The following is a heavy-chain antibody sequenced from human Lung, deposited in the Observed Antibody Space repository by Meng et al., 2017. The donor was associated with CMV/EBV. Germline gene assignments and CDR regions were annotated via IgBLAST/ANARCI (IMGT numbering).Heavy chain of an antibody. V-gene: IGHV1-69*05. CDR1: GGTFSSYG. D-gene: IGHD4-23*01. CDR3: ARGSYGGNPDYFYFYVMDV. Sequence: SXXVSXKASGGTFSSYGYTWVRQAPGQGLEWIGGTIPIFGSANYAQSFQGRVTISTDESTSTAYMELSSLRSDDTAVYYCARGSYGGNPDYFYFYVMDVWXQGTXVT. J-gene: IGHJ6*02. CDR2: TIPIFGSA.